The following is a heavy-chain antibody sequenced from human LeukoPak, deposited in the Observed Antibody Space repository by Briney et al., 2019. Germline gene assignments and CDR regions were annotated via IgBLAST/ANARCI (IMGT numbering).Heavy chain of an antibody. J-gene: IGHJ5*02. D-gene: IGHD3-22*01. CDR3: GRAGVYSASSGYGPDR. CDR1: GFSVSNNY. Sequence: PGGSLRLSCAASGFSVSNNYMSWVRQAPGKGLEWVSVIHSGGETYYTDSVKGRFTISRDNSKNTLHLQMNSLRAEDTAVYYCGRAGVYSASSGYGPDRWGQGTLVTVSS. CDR2: IHSGGET. V-gene: IGHV3-53*01.